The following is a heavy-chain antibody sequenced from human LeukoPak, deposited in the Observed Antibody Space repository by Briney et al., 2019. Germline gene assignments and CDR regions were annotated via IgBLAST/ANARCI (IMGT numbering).Heavy chain of an antibody. CDR1: GGSFSGYY. CDR2: INHSGST. CDR3: ARGNYYDSSAYYPQ. J-gene: IGHJ4*02. D-gene: IGHD3-22*01. Sequence: SETLSLTCAVYGGSFSGYYWSWIRQSPGKGLEWIGEINHSGSTNYNPSLKSRVTISVDTSKNQFFLKLSSVTAADTAVYYCARGNYYDSSAYYPQWGQGTLVTVSS. V-gene: IGHV4-34*01.